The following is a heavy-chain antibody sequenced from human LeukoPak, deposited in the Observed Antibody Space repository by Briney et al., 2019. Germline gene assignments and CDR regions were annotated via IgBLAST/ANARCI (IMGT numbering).Heavy chain of an antibody. V-gene: IGHV3-23*01. CDR3: AKWDDNRLLSFGEFLSH. J-gene: IGHJ4*02. D-gene: IGHD3-10*01. Sequence: FGXYAMSSVRQAPGEGLGWLSGISGSGASSFTADSVKGRFTISRDNSKSTLFLQMNSLRVDDTAVYYCAKWDDNRLLSFGEFLSHWGQGTQVAVSS. CDR2: ISGSGASS. CDR1: FGXYA.